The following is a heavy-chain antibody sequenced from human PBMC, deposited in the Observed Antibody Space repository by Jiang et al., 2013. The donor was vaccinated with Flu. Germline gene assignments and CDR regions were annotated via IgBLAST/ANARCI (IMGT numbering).Heavy chain of an antibody. Sequence: LLKPSETLSLTCAVYGGSFSGYYWSWIRQPPGKGLEWIGEINHSGSTNYNPSLKSRVTISVDTSKNQFSLKLSSVTAADTAVYYCARGLGQVVAATAPWFDPWGQGTLVTVSS. D-gene: IGHD2-15*01. CDR2: INHSGST. V-gene: IGHV4-34*01. J-gene: IGHJ5*02. CDR3: ARGLGQVVAATAPWFDP. CDR1: GGSFSGYY.